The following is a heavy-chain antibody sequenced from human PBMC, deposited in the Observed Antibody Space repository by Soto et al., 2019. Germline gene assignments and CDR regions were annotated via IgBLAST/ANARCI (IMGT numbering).Heavy chain of an antibody. CDR1: GGSISSYY. J-gene: IGHJ5*02. Sequence: SETLSLTCTVSGGSISSYYWSWIRQPPGKGLEWIGYIYYSGSTNYNPSLQSRVTISVDTSKNQFSLKLSSVTAADTAVYYCARQGYQLVYNWFDPWGQGTLVTVSS. CDR2: IYYSGST. D-gene: IGHD2-2*01. V-gene: IGHV4-59*08. CDR3: ARQGYQLVYNWFDP.